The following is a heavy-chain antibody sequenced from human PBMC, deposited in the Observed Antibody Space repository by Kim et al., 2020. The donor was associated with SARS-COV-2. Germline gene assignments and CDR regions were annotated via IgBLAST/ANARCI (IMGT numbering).Heavy chain of an antibody. CDR1: GFTFSSYA. Sequence: GGSLRLSCAASGFTFSSYAMSWVRQAPGKGLEWVSAISGSGGSTYYADSVKGRFTISRDNSKNTLYLQMNSLRAEDTAVYYCAKDTEYGSGSYYTPIWFDPWGQGTLVTVSS. D-gene: IGHD3-10*01. V-gene: IGHV3-23*01. CDR3: AKDTEYGSGSYYTPIWFDP. CDR2: ISGSGGST. J-gene: IGHJ5*02.